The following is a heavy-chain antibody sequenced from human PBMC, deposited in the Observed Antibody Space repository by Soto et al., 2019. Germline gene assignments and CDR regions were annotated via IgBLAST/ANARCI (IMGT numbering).Heavy chain of an antibody. CDR1: GYIFVNYG. J-gene: IGHJ6*02. Sequence: QVQLVQSGDEVRKPGSSVKVSCKASGYIFVNYGIAWVRQAPGQGLEWMGWISPYSGNTHYASKVQGSNPIITCISPSTAYLDLGSLTYADTAVYYCALLDNYVRPTPQDVWGQGITVTVS. CDR2: ISPYSGNT. CDR3: ALLDNYVRPTPQDV. D-gene: IGHD3-16*01. V-gene: IGHV1-18*01.